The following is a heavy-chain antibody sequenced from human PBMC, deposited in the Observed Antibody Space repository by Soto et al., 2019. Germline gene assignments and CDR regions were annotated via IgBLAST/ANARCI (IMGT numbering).Heavy chain of an antibody. J-gene: IGHJ4*02. CDR2: ISWNSGSI. V-gene: IGHV3-9*01. CDR3: AKDISTIFGVVTFDY. CDR1: GFTFDDYA. D-gene: IGHD3-3*01. Sequence: DVQLVESGGGLVQPGRSLRLSCAASGFTFDDYAMHWVRQAPGKGLEWVSGISWNSGSIGYADSVKGRFTISRDNAKISLYLQMNSLRAEDTALYYCAKDISTIFGVVTFDYWGQGTLVTVSS.